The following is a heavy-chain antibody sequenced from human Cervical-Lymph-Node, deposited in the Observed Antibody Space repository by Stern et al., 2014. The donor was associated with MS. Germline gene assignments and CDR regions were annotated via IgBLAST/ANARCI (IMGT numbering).Heavy chain of an antibody. V-gene: IGHV3-30*18. CDR1: GFSFSAFG. Sequence: VQLVESGGGVVQPGRSLRLSCAASGFSFSAFGMHWVRQAPGKGLEWVAIISYDGSNTYYTDSVKGRFTVSRDNSKNTLHLQMNNLKTDDTAVYYCAKGPRAFFDLGLDYWGQGTLVTVSS. D-gene: IGHD3/OR15-3a*01. CDR2: ISYDGSNT. J-gene: IGHJ4*02. CDR3: AKGPRAFFDLGLDY.